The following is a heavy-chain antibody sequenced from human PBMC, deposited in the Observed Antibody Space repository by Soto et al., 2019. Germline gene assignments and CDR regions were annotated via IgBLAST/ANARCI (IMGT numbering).Heavy chain of an antibody. CDR1: GGSISSGDYY. J-gene: IGHJ4*02. D-gene: IGHD5-18*01. Sequence: SETLSLTCTVSGGSISSGDYYWSWIRQPPGKGLEWIGYIYYSGGTYYNPSLKSRVTISVDTSKNQFSLKLSSVTAADTAVYYCARYSYGLNYFDYWGQGTLVTVSS. CDR2: IYYSGGT. CDR3: ARYSYGLNYFDY. V-gene: IGHV4-30-4*01.